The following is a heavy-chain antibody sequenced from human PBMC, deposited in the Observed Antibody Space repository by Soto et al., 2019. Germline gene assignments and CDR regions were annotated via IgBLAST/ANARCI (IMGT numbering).Heavy chain of an antibody. CDR2: NYYSGIT. Sequence: SETLHLTCTVSRRPISSDGYYWTWIRQHPGKDLERIGYNYYSGITYYNPSLKSRVTISLDTSKNQFSLKLSSVTAADTAVYYCARGSSIAGLYYGMDVWGQGTTVT. J-gene: IGHJ6*02. CDR3: ARGSSIAGLYYGMDV. V-gene: IGHV4-31*03. CDR1: RRPISSDGYY. D-gene: IGHD6-6*01.